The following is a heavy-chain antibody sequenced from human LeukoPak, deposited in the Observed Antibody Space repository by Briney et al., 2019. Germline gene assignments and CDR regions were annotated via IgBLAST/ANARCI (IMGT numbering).Heavy chain of an antibody. D-gene: IGHD6-13*01. J-gene: IGHJ4*02. V-gene: IGHV3-48*01. Sequence: GGSLRLSCAASGFTFSNYSMNWVRQAPGKGLEWGSYISRSSTTIYYADSVKGRFTISRDNGKKSLYMQMNSLRAEDTAVYYCATSGYSSSWYFGWGQGTLVTVSS. CDR3: ATSGYSSSWYFG. CDR1: GFTFSNYS. CDR2: ISRSSTTI.